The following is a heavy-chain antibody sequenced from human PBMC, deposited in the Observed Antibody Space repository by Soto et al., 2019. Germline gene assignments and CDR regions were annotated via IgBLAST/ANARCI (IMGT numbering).Heavy chain of an antibody. CDR3: ARESHDILTGPPWVWYFDL. D-gene: IGHD3-9*01. Sequence: QVQLQQWGAGPLRPLETLSLTCGVSGGSFSGYYWAWIRQSPGKGLEWIGEINDRGSINYNPSRKSRVSISVDTSKNHYSLNLRSVPAADTAVYYCARESHDILTGPPWVWYFDLWGRGTLVTVSS. CDR2: INDRGSI. CDR1: GGSFSGYY. V-gene: IGHV4-34*01. J-gene: IGHJ2*01.